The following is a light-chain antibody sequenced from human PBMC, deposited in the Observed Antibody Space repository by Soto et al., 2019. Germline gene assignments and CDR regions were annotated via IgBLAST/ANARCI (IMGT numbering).Light chain of an antibody. V-gene: IGKV1-5*03. CDR2: KAS. CDR1: QSISTW. Sequence: DIQMTQSPSTLSASVGDRVTITCRASQSISTWLAWYQQKPGKAPNLLIYKASNLESGVPSRFSGSGSGTEFTLTISSLQSEDFAVYYCQQHNNWPPWTFGQGTKVEIK. J-gene: IGKJ1*01. CDR3: QQHNNWPPWT.